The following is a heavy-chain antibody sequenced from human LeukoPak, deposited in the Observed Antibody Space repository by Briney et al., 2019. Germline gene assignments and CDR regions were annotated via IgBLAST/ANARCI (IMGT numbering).Heavy chain of an antibody. CDR2: IYYSGST. CDR3: ARDYYDSSYGMDV. Sequence: SETLSLTCTVSGGSVSSGSYYWSWIRQPPGKGLEWIGYIYYSGSTNYNPSLKSRVTISVDTSKNQFSLKLSSVTAADTAVYYCARDYYDSSYGMDVWGQGTTVTVSS. J-gene: IGHJ6*02. D-gene: IGHD3-22*01. V-gene: IGHV4-61*01. CDR1: GGSVSSGSYY.